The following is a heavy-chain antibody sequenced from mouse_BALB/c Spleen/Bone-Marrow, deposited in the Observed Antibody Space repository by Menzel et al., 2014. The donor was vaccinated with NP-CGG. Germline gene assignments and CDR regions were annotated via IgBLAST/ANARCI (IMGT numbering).Heavy chain of an antibody. J-gene: IGHJ2*01. Sequence: ESGPELVKPGASVRISCKASDYTFTSYYIHWVKQRPGQGLEWIGWIYPGNVNTKYNEKFKGKATLTADKSSSTAYLQLSSLTSEDSAVYFCASGDYWGRGTTLTVSS. CDR3: ASGDY. CDR2: IYPGNVNT. V-gene: IGHV1S56*01. CDR1: DYTFTSYY.